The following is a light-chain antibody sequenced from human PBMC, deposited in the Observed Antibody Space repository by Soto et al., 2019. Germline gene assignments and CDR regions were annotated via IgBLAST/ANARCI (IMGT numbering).Light chain of an antibody. V-gene: IGKV1-39*01. CDR2: AAS. J-gene: IGKJ2*01. Sequence: DIQMTQSPSSLSASVGDRVTITFRASQSISSYLNWYQQKPGKAPKLLIYAASSLQSGVPSRFSGSGSGTDFTITISSLQPEDFATYYCQQIYSTPETFGQGTKLEIK. CDR1: QSISSY. CDR3: QQIYSTPET.